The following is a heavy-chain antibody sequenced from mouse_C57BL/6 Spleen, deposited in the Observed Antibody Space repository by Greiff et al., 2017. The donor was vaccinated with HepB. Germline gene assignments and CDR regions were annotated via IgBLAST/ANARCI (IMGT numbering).Heavy chain of an antibody. CDR1: GYTFTSYW. Sequence: QVQLQQPGAELVKPGASVKLSCKASGYTFTSYWMHWVKQRPGQGLEWIGMIHPNSGSTNYNEKFKSKATLTVDKSSSTAYMQLSSLTSEDSAVYYCAREAGYSNYEGGYYFDYWGQGTTLTVSS. J-gene: IGHJ2*01. CDR3: AREAGYSNYEGGYYFDY. V-gene: IGHV1-64*01. D-gene: IGHD2-5*01. CDR2: IHPNSGST.